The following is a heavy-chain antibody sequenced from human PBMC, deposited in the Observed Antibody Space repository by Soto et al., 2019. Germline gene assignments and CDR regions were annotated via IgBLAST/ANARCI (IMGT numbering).Heavy chain of an antibody. D-gene: IGHD3-10*01. J-gene: IGHJ6*03. CDR3: ARGAELLWFGDYYYYYMDV. V-gene: IGHV3-21*01. Sequence: GGSLRLSCAASGFTFSSYSMNWVRQAPGKGLEWVSSISSSSSYIYYADSVKGRFTISRDNAKNSLYLQMNSLRAEDTAVYYCARGAELLWFGDYYYYYMDVWGKGTTVTVSS. CDR1: GFTFSSYS. CDR2: ISSSSSYI.